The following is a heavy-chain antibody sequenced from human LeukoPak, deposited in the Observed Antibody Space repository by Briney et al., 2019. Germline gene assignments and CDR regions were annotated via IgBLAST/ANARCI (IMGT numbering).Heavy chain of an antibody. V-gene: IGHV3-30*02. Sequence: GGSLRLSCAASGFTFSSYGMHWVRQAPGKGLEWVAFIRYDGSNKYYADSVKGRFTISRDNSKNTLYLQMNSLRAEDTAVYYCAKDQPPHYYDSSGYPAGAFDIWGQGTMVTVSS. J-gene: IGHJ3*02. D-gene: IGHD3-22*01. CDR2: IRYDGSNK. CDR3: AKDQPPHYYDSSGYPAGAFDI. CDR1: GFTFSSYG.